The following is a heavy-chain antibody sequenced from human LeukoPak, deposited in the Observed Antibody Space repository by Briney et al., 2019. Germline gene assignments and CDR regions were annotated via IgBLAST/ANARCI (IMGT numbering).Heavy chain of an antibody. V-gene: IGHV3-21*01. CDR3: ASSGYTF. Sequence: GGSLRLSCATSGFIFSDYPMSWVRQAPGKGLEWASSISDSSSSLYYADPVMGRFTISRDNAKSSVYLQMNNLRAEDTALYYCASSGYTFWGQGTLVTVSS. J-gene: IGHJ4*02. D-gene: IGHD5-12*01. CDR1: GFIFSDYP. CDR2: ISDSSSSL.